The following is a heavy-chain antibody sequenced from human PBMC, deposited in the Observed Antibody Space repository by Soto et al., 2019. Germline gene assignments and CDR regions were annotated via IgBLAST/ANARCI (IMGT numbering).Heavy chain of an antibody. CDR2: INAGNGNT. CDR3: AREGSSSSCDY. Sequence: QVQLVQSGAEVKKPGASVKVSCKASGYTFTSYAMHWVRQAPGQRLEWMGWINAGNGNTKYSQKFQGRVTITRDTSVSTAYMELSSLRSEDTAVYYCAREGSSSSCDYWGQGTLVNVSS. V-gene: IGHV1-3*01. D-gene: IGHD6-6*01. CDR1: GYTFTSYA. J-gene: IGHJ4*02.